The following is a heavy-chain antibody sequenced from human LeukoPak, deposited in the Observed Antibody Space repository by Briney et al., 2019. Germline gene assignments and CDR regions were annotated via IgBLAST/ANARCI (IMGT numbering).Heavy chain of an antibody. J-gene: IGHJ4*02. CDR2: IYSGGST. CDR3: ARPYGDSSKDY. Sequence: GGSLRLSCAASGFTVSSNYMSWVRQAPGKGLEWVSVIYSGGSTYYADSVKGRFTISKNTLYLQMNSLRAEDTAVYYCARPYGDSSKDYWGQGTLVTVPS. D-gene: IGHD4-17*01. CDR1: GFTVSSNY. V-gene: IGHV3-66*04.